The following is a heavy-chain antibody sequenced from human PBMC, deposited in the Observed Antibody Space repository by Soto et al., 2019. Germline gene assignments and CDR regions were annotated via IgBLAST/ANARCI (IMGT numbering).Heavy chain of an antibody. D-gene: IGHD4-4*01. CDR2: ISAYNGNT. J-gene: IGHJ5*02. CDR1: GYTFTSYG. V-gene: IGHV1-18*01. CDR3: ARDSEIGYSNSNTWFDP. Sequence: ASVKVSCKASGYTFTSYGISWVRQAPGQGLEWMGWISAYNGNTNYAQKLQGRVTMTTDTSTSTAYMELRSLRSDDTAVYYCARDSEIGYSNSNTWFDPWGQGTLVTVSS.